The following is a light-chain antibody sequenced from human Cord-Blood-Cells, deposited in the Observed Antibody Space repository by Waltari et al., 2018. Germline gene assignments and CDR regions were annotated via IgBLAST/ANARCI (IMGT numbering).Light chain of an antibody. J-gene: IGKJ1*01. CDR3: QQYNNWPPWT. V-gene: IGKV3-15*01. CDR2: GAY. CDR1: TSVSST. Sequence: EIVMTQSPATLSVSPGERATLSCRASTSVSSTLAWYQQKPAQAPRLLIYGAYTRATGIPARFSGSGSGTEFTLTISSLQSEDFAVYYCQQYNNWPPWTFGQGTKVEIK.